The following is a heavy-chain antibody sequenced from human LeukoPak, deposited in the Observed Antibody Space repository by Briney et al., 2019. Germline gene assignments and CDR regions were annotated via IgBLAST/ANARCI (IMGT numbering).Heavy chain of an antibody. V-gene: IGHV3-23*01. CDR1: GFTFSSYA. D-gene: IGHD3-16*01. J-gene: IGHJ4*02. CDR2: ISGSGGST. Sequence: GGSLRLSCAASGFTFSSYAMSWVRQAPGKGLEWVSAISGSGGSTYYADSVKGRFTISRDNSKNTLYLQMNSLRAEDTAVYYCTTHAGPSYDYVLGSYADYWGQGTLVTVSS. CDR3: TTHAGPSYDYVLGSYADY.